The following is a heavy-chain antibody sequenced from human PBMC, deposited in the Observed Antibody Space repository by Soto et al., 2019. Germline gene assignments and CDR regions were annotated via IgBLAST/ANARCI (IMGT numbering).Heavy chain of an antibody. Sequence: SETLSLTRTVSGGSITSGGYYWSLIRQPPGKGLEWVGYLYYSGSTYYNPSLKSRVTISVDTSKNQFCLKLSSVTAADTAVYYCARDHYGTGGNGTWYWGQGTLVPVPS. V-gene: IGHV4-30-4*01. CDR3: ARDHYGTGGNGTWY. CDR1: GGSITSGGYY. CDR2: LYYSGST. J-gene: IGHJ4*02. D-gene: IGHD2-15*01.